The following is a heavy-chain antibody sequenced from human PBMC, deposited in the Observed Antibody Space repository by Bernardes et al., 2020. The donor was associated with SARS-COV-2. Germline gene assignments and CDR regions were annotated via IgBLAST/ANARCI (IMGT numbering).Heavy chain of an antibody. CDR2: ISYDGSNK. V-gene: IGHV3-30-3*01. CDR1: GFTFSSYA. Sequence: GGSLRLSCAASGFTFSSYAMHWVRQAPGKGLEWVAVISYDGSNKYYADSVKGRFTISRDNAKNSLYLQMNSLRAEDTAVYYCAREDINTPNFDYWGQGTLVTVSS. CDR3: AREDINTPNFDY. J-gene: IGHJ4*02. D-gene: IGHD2-15*01.